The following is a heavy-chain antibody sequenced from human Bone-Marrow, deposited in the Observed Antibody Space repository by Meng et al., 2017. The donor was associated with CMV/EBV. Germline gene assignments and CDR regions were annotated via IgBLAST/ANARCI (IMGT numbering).Heavy chain of an antibody. V-gene: IGHV1-8*02. D-gene: IGHD1-1*01. CDR1: GGTFSSYA. J-gene: IGHJ6*01. CDR2: MNPNSGNT. CDR3: ARVPELTLSMDV. Sequence: ASVKVSCKASGGTFSSYAISWVRQAPGQGLEWMGWMNPNSGNTGYAQKFQGRVTMTRNTSISTAYMELSSLRSEDTAVYYCARVPELTLSMDVWGQGTTVTVSS.